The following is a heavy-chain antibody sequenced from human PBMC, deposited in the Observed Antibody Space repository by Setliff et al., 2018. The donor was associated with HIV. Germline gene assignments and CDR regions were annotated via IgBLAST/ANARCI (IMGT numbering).Heavy chain of an antibody. Sequence: SCTVSGASISSHYWSWIRQSPGRELEWIGYIYSTGSTNYNPSLQSRVSISMDASKNKFPLKVTSVTSADTAVYYCAKGAGFYGDYTFDYWGQGHLVTVSS. D-gene: IGHD4-17*01. CDR1: GASISSHY. V-gene: IGHV4-59*11. CDR2: IYSTGST. J-gene: IGHJ4*02. CDR3: AKGAGFYGDYTFDY.